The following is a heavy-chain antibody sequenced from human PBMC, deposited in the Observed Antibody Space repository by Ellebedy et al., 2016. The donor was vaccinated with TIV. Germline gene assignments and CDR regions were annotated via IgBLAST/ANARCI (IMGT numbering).Heavy chain of an antibody. CDR1: GYSFTSYW. D-gene: IGHD3-22*01. CDR3: ARPYYDSSGYIYFDY. Sequence: GESLKISCKGSGYSFTSYWISWVRQMPGKGLEWIGRIDPSDSYTNYSPSFQGHVTISADKSISTAYLQWSSLKASDTAMYYCARPYYDSSGYIYFDYWGQGTLVTVSS. V-gene: IGHV5-10-1*01. J-gene: IGHJ4*02. CDR2: IDPSDSYT.